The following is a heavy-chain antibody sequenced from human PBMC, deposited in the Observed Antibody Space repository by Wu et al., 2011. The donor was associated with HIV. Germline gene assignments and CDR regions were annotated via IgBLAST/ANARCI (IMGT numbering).Heavy chain of an antibody. D-gene: IGHD3-10*01. CDR1: GYTFTGSY. V-gene: IGHV1-46*01. CDR3: ARDRPPDGGYGHSYYFYGMDV. CDR2: INPSGGST. Sequence: QVQLVQSGAEVKKPGASVKVSCKASGYTFTGSYMHWVRQAPGQGLEWMGRINPSGGSTNNAQKFQGRVTMTRDTSTSTVYMELSSLRSEDTAVYYCARDRPPDGGYGHSYYFYGMDVWGQGTTVTVSS. J-gene: IGHJ6*02.